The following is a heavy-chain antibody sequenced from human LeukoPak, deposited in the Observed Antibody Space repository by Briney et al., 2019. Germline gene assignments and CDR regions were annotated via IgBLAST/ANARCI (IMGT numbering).Heavy chain of an antibody. CDR3: ARESDRYCISTSCPNWYDP. J-gene: IGHJ5*02. Sequence: PSETLSLTCTVSGGSISSSSYYWGWIRQPPGKGLEWIGIIYYSGSTYYNPSLKSRVTISVDTSKNQLSLKLSSVTAADTAVYYCARESDRYCISTSCPNWYDPWGQGTLVTVSS. D-gene: IGHD2-2*01. CDR2: IYYSGST. V-gene: IGHV4-39*07. CDR1: GGSISSSSYY.